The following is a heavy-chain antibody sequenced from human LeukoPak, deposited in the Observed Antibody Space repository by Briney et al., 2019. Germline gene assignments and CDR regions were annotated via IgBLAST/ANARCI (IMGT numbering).Heavy chain of an antibody. CDR3: ARDRGSSFLYYYYMDV. Sequence: GGSLRLSCAASGFTFSNYAMNWVRQAPGKGLEWVAVISYDGSNKYYADSVKGRFTISRDNSKNTLYVQMNSLRAEDTAVYYCARDRGSSFLYYYYMDVWGKGTTVTVSS. V-gene: IGHV3-30-3*01. CDR2: ISYDGSNK. J-gene: IGHJ6*03. CDR1: GFTFSNYA. D-gene: IGHD6-13*01.